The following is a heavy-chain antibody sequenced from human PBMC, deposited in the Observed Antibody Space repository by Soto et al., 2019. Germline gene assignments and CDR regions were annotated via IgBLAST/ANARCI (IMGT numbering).Heavy chain of an antibody. CDR2: TYYRSKWYN. CDR1: GDSVSSNSAA. Sequence: SQTLSLTCAISGDSVSSNSAAWNWIRQSPSRGLEWLGRTYYRSKWYNDYAVSVKSRITINPDTSKNQFSLQLNSVTPEDTAVYYCARDLVRGVIPWSVRWFDPWGQGTLVTVSS. CDR3: ARDLVRGVIPWSVRWFDP. D-gene: IGHD3-10*01. J-gene: IGHJ5*02. V-gene: IGHV6-1*01.